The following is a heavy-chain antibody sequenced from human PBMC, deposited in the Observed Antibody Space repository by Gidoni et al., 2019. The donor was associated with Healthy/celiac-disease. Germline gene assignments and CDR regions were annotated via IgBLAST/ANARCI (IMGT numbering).Heavy chain of an antibody. J-gene: IGHJ4*02. V-gene: IGHV4-59*08. CDR1: GGSISSYY. CDR2: IYYSGST. D-gene: IGHD3-16*01. CDR3: ARHHPTYYDYVWGSYDLSYFDY. Sequence: QVQLQESGPGLVKPSETLSLTCTVSGGSISSYYWSWIRQPRGKGLEWIGYIYYSGSTNYNPSLKSRVTISVDTSKNQFSLKLSSVTAADTAVYYCARHHPTYYDYVWGSYDLSYFDYWGQGTLVTVSS.